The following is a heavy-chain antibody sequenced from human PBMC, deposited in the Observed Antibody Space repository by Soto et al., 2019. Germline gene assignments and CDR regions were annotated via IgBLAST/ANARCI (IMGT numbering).Heavy chain of an antibody. CDR1: GGSISSSSYY. Sequence: PSETLSLTCTVSGGSISSSSYYWGWIRQPPGKGLEWIGSIYYSGSTYYNPSLKSRVTISVDTSKNQFSLKLSFVTAADTAVYYCAKCKTRGWIKDTFDMWGQGTMVTVSS. CDR2: IYYSGST. D-gene: IGHD6-19*01. J-gene: IGHJ3*02. V-gene: IGHV4-39*01. CDR3: AKCKTRGWIKDTFDM.